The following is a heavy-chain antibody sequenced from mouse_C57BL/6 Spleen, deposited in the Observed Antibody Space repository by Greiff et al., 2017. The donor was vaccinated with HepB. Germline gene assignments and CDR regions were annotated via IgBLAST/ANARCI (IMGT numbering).Heavy chain of an antibody. CDR2: ISYDGSN. CDR3: ARGITTVVAGYWYFDV. CDR1: GYSITSGYY. D-gene: IGHD1-1*01. Sequence: DVQLQESGPGLVKPSQSLSLTCSVTGYSITSGYYWNWIRQFPGNKLEWMGYISYDGSNNYNPSLKNRISITRDTSKNQFFLKLNSVTTEDTATYYCARGITTVVAGYWYFDVWGTGTTVTVSS. J-gene: IGHJ1*03. V-gene: IGHV3-6*01.